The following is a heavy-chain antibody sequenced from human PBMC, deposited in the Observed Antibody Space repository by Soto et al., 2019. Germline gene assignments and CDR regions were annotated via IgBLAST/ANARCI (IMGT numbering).Heavy chain of an antibody. V-gene: IGHV3-21*01. Sequence: GGSLRLSCAASGFTFPTYDMTWVRQAPGKGLEWVSSITTNSDYIYHADSVKGRFTISRDNAKNSLFLQMNSLRVEDTAIYYCLRYGPVTTAIRFNGMDVWGQGTTVTVSS. D-gene: IGHD2-2*02. CDR2: ITTNSDYI. CDR3: LRYGPVTTAIRFNGMDV. J-gene: IGHJ6*02. CDR1: GFTFPTYD.